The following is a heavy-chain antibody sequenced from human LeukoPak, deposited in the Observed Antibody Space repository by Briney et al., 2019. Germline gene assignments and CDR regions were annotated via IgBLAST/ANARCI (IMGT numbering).Heavy chain of an antibody. D-gene: IGHD3-10*02. CDR2: ISSSGSTI. J-gene: IGHJ6*04. V-gene: IGHV3-48*03. Sequence: PGGSLRLSRAASGLTFSSYEMNWVRQAPGKGLEWVSYISSSGSTIYYADSVKGRFTISRDNAKNSLYLQMNSLRAEDTAVYYCAELGITMIGGAWGKGTTVTISS. CDR1: GLTFSSYE. CDR3: AELGITMIGGA.